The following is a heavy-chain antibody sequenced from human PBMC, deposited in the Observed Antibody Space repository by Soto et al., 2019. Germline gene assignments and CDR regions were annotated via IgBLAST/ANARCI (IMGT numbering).Heavy chain of an antibody. V-gene: IGHV4-59*02. J-gene: IGHJ5*02. CDR2: MYFGGSF. D-gene: IGHD3-22*01. CDR1: GASVSHGY. CDR3: ARSYYDSTGFAVDP. Sequence: QMQLQASGPGLVKPSETLSLTCNVSGASVSHGYWSWIRQPPGKALEWIGFMYFGGSFNYNPSLTSLATLSVETSKNQCSMKLTSVTASDTAVYYCARSYYDSTGFAVDPWGQGTLVTVSS.